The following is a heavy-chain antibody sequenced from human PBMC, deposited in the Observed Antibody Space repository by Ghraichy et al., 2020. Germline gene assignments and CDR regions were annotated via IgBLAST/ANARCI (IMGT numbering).Heavy chain of an antibody. V-gene: IGHV3-21*01. Sequence: LSLTCAASGFTFSSYSMNWVRQAPGKGLEWVSSISYSITNIYYAESVKGRFTISRDNAKNSLYLEMNSLRAEDTAVYYCARGGAGISDCWGQGTLVTVSS. CDR1: GFTFSSYS. CDR2: ISYSITNI. J-gene: IGHJ4*02. CDR3: ARGGAGISDC. D-gene: IGHD1-26*01.